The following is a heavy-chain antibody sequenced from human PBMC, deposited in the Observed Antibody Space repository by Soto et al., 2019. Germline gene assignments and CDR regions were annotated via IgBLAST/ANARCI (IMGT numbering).Heavy chain of an antibody. Sequence: QLQLQESSSGLVKPSQTLSLTCAVSGGSISSGGYSWSWIRQPPGKGLDWIGYIYHSGSTYYNPSLKSRVTISVDRSKNQFSLKLSSVTAAVTAVYYCVRVPDYWGQGTLVTVSS. CDR2: IYHSGST. V-gene: IGHV4-30-2*01. CDR3: VRVPDY. CDR1: GGSISSGGYS. J-gene: IGHJ4*02.